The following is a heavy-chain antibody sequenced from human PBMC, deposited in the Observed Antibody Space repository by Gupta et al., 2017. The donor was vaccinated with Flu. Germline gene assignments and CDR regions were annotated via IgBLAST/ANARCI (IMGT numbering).Heavy chain of an antibody. D-gene: IGHD6-13*01. V-gene: IGHV3-49*04. CDR3: TQTSNSLLGRFDY. J-gene: IGHJ4*02. CDR1: GFTFGDYA. CDR2: IRSKPYGETT. Sequence: EVQLVESGGGLLQPGRSLRLSCTASGFTFGDYAMSWVRQAPGKGLEWVSFIRSKPYGETTEYAASVRGRFTMSRDGSKSIAYLQMNSLKTEDTAVYYCTQTSNSLLGRFDYWGQGTRVTVSS.